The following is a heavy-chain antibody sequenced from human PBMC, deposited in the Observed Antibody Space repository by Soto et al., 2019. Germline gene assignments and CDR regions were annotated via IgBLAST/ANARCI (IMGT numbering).Heavy chain of an antibody. V-gene: IGHV4-4*02. Sequence: LSLTCSVSGGSITSNHWWSWVRQAPGKGLEWIGEIFHRGTSHHNPSLESRVTLSVDKSKNQFSLMLTSVTAADTAVYYCASKYCPSTICYLFDNWGQGALVTVSS. J-gene: IGHJ4*02. CDR2: IFHRGTS. CDR3: ASKYCPSTICYLFDN. D-gene: IGHD2-15*01. CDR1: GGSITSNHW.